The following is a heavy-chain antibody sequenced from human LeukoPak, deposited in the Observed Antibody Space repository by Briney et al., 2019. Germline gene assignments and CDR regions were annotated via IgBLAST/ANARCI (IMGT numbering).Heavy chain of an antibody. CDR1: GGSISSYY. CDR2: IYYSGST. Sequence: SETLSLTCTVSGGSISSYYWSWIRQPPGKGLEWIGYIYYSGSTNYNPSLKSRVTISVDTSKNQFSLKLSSVTAADTAVYYCARCGGAQAIDAFDIWGQGTMVTVSS. V-gene: IGHV4-59*01. CDR3: ARCGGAQAIDAFDI. D-gene: IGHD3-16*01. J-gene: IGHJ3*02.